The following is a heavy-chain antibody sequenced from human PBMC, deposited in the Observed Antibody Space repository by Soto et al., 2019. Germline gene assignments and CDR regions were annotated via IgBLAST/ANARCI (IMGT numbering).Heavy chain of an antibody. CDR1: GDSISSYY. CDR2: IYYSGST. CDR3: ARDDERSFDY. V-gene: IGHV4-59*01. J-gene: IGHJ4*02. Sequence: PSETLSLTCSVSGDSISSYYWSWIRQPPGKGLEWIGYIYYSGSTKYNPSLKSRVTISVDTSKNQFSLKLSSVTAADTAVYYCARDDERSFDYWGQGTLVTVSS.